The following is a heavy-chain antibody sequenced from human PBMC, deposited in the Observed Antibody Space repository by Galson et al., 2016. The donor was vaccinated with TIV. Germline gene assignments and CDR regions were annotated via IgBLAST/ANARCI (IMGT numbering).Heavy chain of an antibody. CDR2: IYPRDSDI. V-gene: IGHV5-51*03. Sequence: QSGAEVKKPGESLKISCKASGYSLSSFWVGWVRQTPGKGLEWMGIIYPRDSDIKYSPSFQGQVTISADESVSTAYLQWSSLKASDTAMYYCVRAPGYSGYSYGYFDSWGQGTLVIDSS. CDR1: GYSLSSFW. D-gene: IGHD5-18*01. CDR3: VRAPGYSGYSYGYFDS. J-gene: IGHJ4*02.